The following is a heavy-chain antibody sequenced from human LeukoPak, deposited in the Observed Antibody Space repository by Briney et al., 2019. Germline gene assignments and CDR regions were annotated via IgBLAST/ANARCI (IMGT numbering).Heavy chain of an antibody. V-gene: IGHV3-33*01. CDR1: GFNFGIYG. Sequence: PGGSLRLSCTASGFNFGIYGMHWVRQAPGKGLEWVAVMWDDGTNEYYVESVKGRFTISRDNGKRTLYLQMNSLRVEDTAVYYCARARPIGDYWGQGTLVTVPS. D-gene: IGHD3-10*01. CDR2: MWDDGTNE. J-gene: IGHJ4*02. CDR3: ARARPIGDY.